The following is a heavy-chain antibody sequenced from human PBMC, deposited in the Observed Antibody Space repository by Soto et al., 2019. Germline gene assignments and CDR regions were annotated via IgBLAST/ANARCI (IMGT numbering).Heavy chain of an antibody. Sequence: ASVKVSCKASGYTFTSYGISWVRQAPGQELEWMGWISAYNGNTNYAQKLQGRVTMTTDTSTSTAYMEPRSLRSDDTAVYYCAREKFGVVRGVIGYYYYGMDVWGQGTTVTVSS. CDR2: ISAYNGNT. CDR1: GYTFTSYG. D-gene: IGHD3-10*01. V-gene: IGHV1-18*04. CDR3: AREKFGVVRGVIGYYYYGMDV. J-gene: IGHJ6*02.